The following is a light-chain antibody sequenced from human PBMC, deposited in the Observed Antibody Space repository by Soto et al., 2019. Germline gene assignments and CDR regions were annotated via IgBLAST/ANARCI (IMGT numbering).Light chain of an antibody. CDR3: QRSNNWPLT. Sequence: EIVMTQSPATLSVSPGETATLSCRASQSVGNNLAWYQHKPGQAPRLLIYDTSARATGVTARFSGSRSGQEFTLTINSLRSEDFAIYYCQRSNNWPLTLGGGTTVDIK. CDR1: QSVGNN. CDR2: DTS. J-gene: IGKJ4*01. V-gene: IGKV3-15*01.